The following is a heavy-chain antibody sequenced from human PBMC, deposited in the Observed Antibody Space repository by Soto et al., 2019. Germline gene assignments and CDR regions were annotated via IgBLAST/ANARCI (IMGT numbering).Heavy chain of an antibody. CDR3: ARVGDCAAARQRRAFDI. V-gene: IGHV1-8*01. CDR2: MNPNSGNT. CDR1: GYTFTSYD. Sequence: VASVKVSCKASGYTFTSYDINWVRQATGQGLEWMGWMNPNSGNTGYAQKFQGRVTMTRNTSISTAYMELSSLRSEDTAVYYCARVGDCAAARQRRAFDIWGQGTMVTVSS. D-gene: IGHD6-13*01. J-gene: IGHJ3*02.